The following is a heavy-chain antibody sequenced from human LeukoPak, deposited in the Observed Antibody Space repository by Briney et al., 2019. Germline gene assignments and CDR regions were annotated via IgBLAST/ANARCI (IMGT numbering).Heavy chain of an antibody. V-gene: IGHV4-31*03. Sequence: SETLSLTCTVSGGSISSGGYYWSWIRQHPGKGLEWIGYIYYSGSTYYNPSLKSRVTISVDTSKNQFSLKLSSVTAADTAVYYCARGLEYSYGEYYFDYWGQGTLVTVSS. CDR1: GGSISSGGYY. D-gene: IGHD5-18*01. J-gene: IGHJ4*02. CDR3: ARGLEYSYGEYYFDY. CDR2: IYYSGST.